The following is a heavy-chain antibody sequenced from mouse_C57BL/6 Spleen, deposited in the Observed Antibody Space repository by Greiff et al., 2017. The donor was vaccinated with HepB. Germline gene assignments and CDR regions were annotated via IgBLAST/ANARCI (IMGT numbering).Heavy chain of an antibody. CDR2: ISYDGSN. D-gene: IGHD2-5*01. CDR3: AREDYYSNLYFDV. CDR1: GYSITSGYY. V-gene: IGHV3-6*01. Sequence: DVKLQESGPGLVKPSQSLSLTCSVTGYSITSGYYWNWIRQFPGNKLEWMGYISYDGSNNYNPSLKNRISITRDTSKNQFFLKLNSVTTEDTATYYCAREDYYSNLYFDVWGTGTTVTVSS. J-gene: IGHJ1*03.